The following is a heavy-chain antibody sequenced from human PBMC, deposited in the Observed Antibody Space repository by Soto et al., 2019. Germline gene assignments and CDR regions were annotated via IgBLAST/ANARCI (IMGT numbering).Heavy chain of an antibody. Sequence: GGSLRLSCAASGFTFSSYAMSWVRQAPGKGLEWVSTISGTGGSTYYADSVKGRFTISRDNSKKTLYLKMNSLRAEDTAVYYCAKRAGYSSSWPLDYWGQGTLVTVS. CDR1: GFTFSSYA. CDR2: ISGTGGST. V-gene: IGHV3-23*01. J-gene: IGHJ4*02. CDR3: AKRAGYSSSWPLDY. D-gene: IGHD6-13*01.